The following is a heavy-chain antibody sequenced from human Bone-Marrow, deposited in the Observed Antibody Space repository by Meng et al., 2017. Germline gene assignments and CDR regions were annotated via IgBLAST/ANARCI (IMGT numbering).Heavy chain of an antibody. V-gene: IGHV1-18*01. CDR3: ARGTPGRSYSDY. CDR1: GYTSASYG. Sequence: QAQLLQSGAEWKKPGASVWISCTASGYTSASYGISWFRQAPGQGLEWMGWFVSNADTYPAQKFQGRVTMTRDTHTSTDFMELRSLRFDDTAVYYCARGTPGRSYSDYWGQGTLVTVSS. D-gene: IGHD3-10*01. CDR2: FVSNADT. J-gene: IGHJ4*02.